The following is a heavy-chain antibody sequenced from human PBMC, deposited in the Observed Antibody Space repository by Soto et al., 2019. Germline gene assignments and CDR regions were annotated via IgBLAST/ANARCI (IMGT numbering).Heavy chain of an antibody. J-gene: IGHJ3*02. CDR2: VHYSENH. CDR1: GTAFSNSYYY. D-gene: IGHD3-10*01. V-gene: IGHV4-39*01. Sequence: SDTLSLTCTVSGTAFSNSYYYWGWFRPPPGKALDPIGSVHYSENHYFSPSLLSRATISLLSSQNQVSLNLSSVTAADTAGYFCARSRGPRNRNGFDIWGQGTRVT. CDR3: ARSRGPRNRNGFDI.